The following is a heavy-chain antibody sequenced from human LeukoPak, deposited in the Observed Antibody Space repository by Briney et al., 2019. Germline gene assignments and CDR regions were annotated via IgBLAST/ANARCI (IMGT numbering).Heavy chain of an antibody. CDR1: GGSFSGYY. CDR2: INHSGST. CDR3: ARDRRTIFGVVIRTGIDY. Sequence: MASETLSLTCAVYGGSFSGYYWSWIRQPPGKGLEWIGEINHSGSTNYNPSLKSRVTISVDTSKNQFSLKLSSVTAADTAVYYCARDRRTIFGVVIRTGIDYWGQGTLVTVSS. J-gene: IGHJ4*02. D-gene: IGHD3-3*01. V-gene: IGHV4-34*01.